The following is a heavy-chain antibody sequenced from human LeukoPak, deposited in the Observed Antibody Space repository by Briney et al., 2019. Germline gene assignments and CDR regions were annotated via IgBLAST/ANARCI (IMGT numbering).Heavy chain of an antibody. CDR3: ARLYSSSWYGDY. Sequence: GSLRLSCTASGLTFRSFGMHWVRQAPGKGLEWVTVISFDGSNKYYADSVKGRFTISRDNSKNTLYLQMNSLRAEDTAVYYCARLYSSSWYGDYWGQGTLVTVSS. D-gene: IGHD6-13*01. CDR1: GLTFRSFG. CDR2: ISFDGSNK. V-gene: IGHV3-30*03. J-gene: IGHJ4*02.